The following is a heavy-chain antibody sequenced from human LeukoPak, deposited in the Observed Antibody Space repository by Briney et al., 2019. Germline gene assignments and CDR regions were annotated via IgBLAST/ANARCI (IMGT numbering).Heavy chain of an antibody. CDR3: ARVAQCSGGSCYSAFDY. CDR1: GGSFSGYY. J-gene: IGHJ4*02. CDR2: INHSGST. Sequence: PSETLSLTCAVYGGSFSGYYWSWIRQPPGKGLEWIGEINHSGSTNYNLSLKSRVTISVDTSKNQFSLKLSSVTAADTAVYYCARVAQCSGGSCYSAFDYWGQGTLVTVSS. V-gene: IGHV4-34*01. D-gene: IGHD2-15*01.